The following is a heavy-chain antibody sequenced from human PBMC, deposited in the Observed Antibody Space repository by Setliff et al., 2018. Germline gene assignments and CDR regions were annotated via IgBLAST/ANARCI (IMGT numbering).Heavy chain of an antibody. J-gene: IGHJ3*02. V-gene: IGHV4-30-2*01. CDR3: ARGPYYGSGSYVPGAFDI. D-gene: IGHD3-10*01. Sequence: SETLSLTCAVSGGSISSGGYSWSWIRQPPGKGLEWIGYIYHSGSTYYNPSLKSRVTISVDRSKNQFSLKLSSVTAADTAVYYCARGPYYGSGSYVPGAFDIWGQGTMVTVS. CDR2: IYHSGST. CDR1: GGSISSGGYS.